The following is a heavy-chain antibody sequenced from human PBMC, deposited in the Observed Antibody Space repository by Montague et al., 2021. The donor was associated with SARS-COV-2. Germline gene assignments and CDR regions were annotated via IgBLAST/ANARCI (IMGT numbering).Heavy chain of an antibody. CDR1: GGSFSDYY. J-gene: IGHJ4*02. CDR3: ARGRQHFNMIVVVMTGGEYYFDY. V-gene: IGHV4-34*01. CDR2: INHRGTS. Sequence: SETLSLTCAVHGGSFSDYYWSWIRQPPGKGLEWIGEINHRGTSKYYPSLKSRVSISLDTSKNQFSLYLSSVTAADTAVYFCARGRQHFNMIVVVMTGGEYYFDYWGQGTLVTVSS. D-gene: IGHD3-22*01.